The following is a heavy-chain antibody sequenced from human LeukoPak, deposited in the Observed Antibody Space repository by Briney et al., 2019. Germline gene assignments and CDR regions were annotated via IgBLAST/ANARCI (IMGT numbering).Heavy chain of an antibody. D-gene: IGHD5-18*01. CDR2: IWYDGSNI. V-gene: IGHV3-33*01. CDR3: ARVLLSRIQLWPELDY. CDR1: GFTFSSYG. Sequence: GGSLRLSCAASGFTFSSYGMHWVRQAPGKGLEWVAVIWYDGSNIYYADSVKGRFTISRDNSKNTLYLQMNSLRAEDTAVYYCARVLLSRIQLWPELDYWGQGTLVTVSS. J-gene: IGHJ4*02.